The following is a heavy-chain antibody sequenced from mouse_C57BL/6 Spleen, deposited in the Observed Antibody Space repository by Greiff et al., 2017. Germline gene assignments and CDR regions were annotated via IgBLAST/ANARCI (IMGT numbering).Heavy chain of an antibody. CDR1: GFTFSDYY. V-gene: IGHV5-12*01. CDR3: ARRIYYDCYYAMDY. CDR2: ISNGGGST. J-gene: IGHJ4*01. D-gene: IGHD2-4*01. Sequence: EVKLLESGGGLVQPGGSLKLSCAASGFTFSDYYMYWVRQTPEKRLEWVAYISNGGGSTYYPDTVKGRFTISRDNAKNTLYLQMSRLKSEDTAMYYCARRIYYDCYYAMDYWGQGTSVTVSS.